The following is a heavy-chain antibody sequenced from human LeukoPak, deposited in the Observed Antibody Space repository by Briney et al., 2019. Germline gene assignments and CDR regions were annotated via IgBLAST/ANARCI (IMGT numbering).Heavy chain of an antibody. CDR3: ARHIGGWLYYFDY. CDR2: IYYSGST. CDR1: GGSISSSSYY. D-gene: IGHD6-19*01. J-gene: IGHJ4*02. V-gene: IGHV4-39*01. Sequence: SETLSLTCTVSGGSISSSSYYWGWLRQPPGKGLEWIGSIYYSGSTYYNPSLKSRVTISVDTSKNQFSLKLSSVTAADTAVYYCARHIGGWLYYFDYWGQGTLVTVSS.